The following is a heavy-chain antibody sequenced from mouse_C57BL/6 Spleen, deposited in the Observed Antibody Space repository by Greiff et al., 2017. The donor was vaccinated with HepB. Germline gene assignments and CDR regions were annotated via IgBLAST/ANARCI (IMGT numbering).Heavy chain of an antibody. J-gene: IGHJ2*01. CDR2: INPYNGDT. CDR3: AVIYYGKLCFDY. Sequence: EVQLQQSGPQLVKPGDSVKISCKASGYSFTGYFMNWVMQSHGKRLEWIGRINPYNGDTFYNQKFKGKATLTVDKASSTAHMELRSLTSEDSAVYYCAVIYYGKLCFDYWGQGTTLPVSS. D-gene: IGHD2-1*01. CDR1: GYSFTGYF. V-gene: IGHV1-20*01.